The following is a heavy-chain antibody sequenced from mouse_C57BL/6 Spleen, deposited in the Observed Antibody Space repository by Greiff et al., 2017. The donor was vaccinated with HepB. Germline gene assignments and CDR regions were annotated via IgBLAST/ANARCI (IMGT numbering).Heavy chain of an antibody. J-gene: IGHJ2*01. Sequence: VQLQQPGAELVKPGASVKLSCKASGYTFTSYWMQWVKQRPGQGLEWIGEIDPSDSYTNYNQKFKGKATLTVDTSSSTAYMQLSSLTSEDSAVYYCARSFGSNFDYWGQGTTLTVSS. CDR3: ARSFGSNFDY. CDR1: GYTFTSYW. D-gene: IGHD2-2*01. CDR2: IDPSDSYT. V-gene: IGHV1-50*01.